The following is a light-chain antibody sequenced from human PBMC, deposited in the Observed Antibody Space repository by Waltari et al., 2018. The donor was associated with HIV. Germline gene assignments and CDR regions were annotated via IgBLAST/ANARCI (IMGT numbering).Light chain of an antibody. CDR2: QAS. J-gene: IGKJ1*01. Sequence: DIQMTQSPSTLSASVGDRFTVTCRASESISTWLAWYQQKPGKAPKLLIYQASSVESGVPSRFSGSGARTEFTLTISGLQPDDFATYYCQQYHSYSWTFGQGTKVDVK. V-gene: IGKV1-5*03. CDR3: QQYHSYSWT. CDR1: ESISTW.